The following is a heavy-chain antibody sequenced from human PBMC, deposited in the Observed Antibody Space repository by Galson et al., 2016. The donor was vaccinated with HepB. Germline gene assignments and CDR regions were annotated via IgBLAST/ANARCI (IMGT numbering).Heavy chain of an antibody. CDR2: ISTSGSTI. V-gene: IGHV3-11*01. CDR1: GFTFSDYY. Sequence: SLRLSCAASGFTFSDYYMSWIRQAPGKGLEWVSYISTSGSTIYHADSVKGRFTISRDNAKNSLYLQMNSLRAEDTAVYYCTSRGAAVAEVYWGQGTLVTVSS. CDR3: TSRGAAVAEVY. J-gene: IGHJ4*02. D-gene: IGHD4-23*01.